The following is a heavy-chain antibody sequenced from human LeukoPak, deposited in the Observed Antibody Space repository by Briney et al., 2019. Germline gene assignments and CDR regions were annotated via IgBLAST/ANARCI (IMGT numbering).Heavy chain of an antibody. J-gene: IGHJ5*02. CDR1: GGSIGSYY. Sequence: SETLSLTCTVSGGSIGSYYWSWIRQPPGKGLEWIGYIYYSGSTNYNPSLKSRVTISVDTSKNQFSLKLSSVTAADTAVYYCARAQSYYGSGTPLFDPWGQGTLVTVSS. CDR2: IYYSGST. CDR3: ARAQSYYGSGTPLFDP. D-gene: IGHD3-10*01. V-gene: IGHV4-59*01.